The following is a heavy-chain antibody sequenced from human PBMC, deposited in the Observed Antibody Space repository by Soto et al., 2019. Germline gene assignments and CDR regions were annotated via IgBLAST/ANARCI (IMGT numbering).Heavy chain of an antibody. CDR1: GYTFTSYD. Sequence: ASVKVSCKASGYTFTSYDINWVRQATGQGLEWMGWMNPNSGNTGYAQKFQGRVTMTRNTSISTAYMELSSLRSEDTAVYYCARGVDSLDYYYYYMDVWGKGTTVTVPS. V-gene: IGHV1-8*01. CDR2: MNPNSGNT. D-gene: IGHD2-15*01. J-gene: IGHJ6*03. CDR3: ARGVDSLDYYYYYMDV.